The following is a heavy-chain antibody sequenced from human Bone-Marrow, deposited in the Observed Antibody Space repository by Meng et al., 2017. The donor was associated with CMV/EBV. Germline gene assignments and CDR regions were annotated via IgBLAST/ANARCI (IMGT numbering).Heavy chain of an antibody. J-gene: IGHJ6*02. V-gene: IGHV1-46*01. D-gene: IGHD2-2*02. CDR3: ARGYCSSTSCYSATPEEDLYGMDV. CDR1: GYTFTSYY. CDR2: VNPSGGTT. Sequence: ASVKVSCKASGYTFTSYYMHWVRQAPGQGLEWMGIVNPSGGTTSYAQKFQGRVTMTRDTSTSTVYMELSSLRSEDTAVYYCARGYCSSTSCYSATPEEDLYGMDVWGQGTTVTVSS.